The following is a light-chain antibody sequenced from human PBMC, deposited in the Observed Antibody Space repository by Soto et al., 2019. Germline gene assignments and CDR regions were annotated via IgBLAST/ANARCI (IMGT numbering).Light chain of an antibody. J-gene: IGKJ5*01. Sequence: EIVLTQSPGTLSLSPGERATLSCRASQSVSSSYLAWYQQKPGQAPRLLIYGASSRATGIPDRFSGSGSGTDFTLTISRLEPEDFAAYYCKQYGSSPLTFGQGTRLEIK. CDR2: GAS. V-gene: IGKV3-20*01. CDR1: QSVSSSY. CDR3: KQYGSSPLT.